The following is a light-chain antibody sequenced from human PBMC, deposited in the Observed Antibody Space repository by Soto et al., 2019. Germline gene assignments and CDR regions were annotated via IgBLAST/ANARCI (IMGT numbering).Light chain of an antibody. J-gene: IGLJ1*01. CDR2: DVS. Sequence: QSVLTQPRSVSGSPGQSVTISCTGTSSDVDDYNYVSWFQHHPGKAPKLMIYDVSERPSGVPDRFSGSKSGNTASLTISGLQAEDEADYYCCSYGGTFYVFGTGTKVTVL. CDR3: CSYGGTFYV. CDR1: SSDVDDYNY. V-gene: IGLV2-11*01.